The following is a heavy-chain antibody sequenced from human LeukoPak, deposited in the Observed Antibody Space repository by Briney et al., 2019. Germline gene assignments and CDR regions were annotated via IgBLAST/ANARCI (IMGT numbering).Heavy chain of an antibody. CDR3: ARGAHPFGSGMTLNWFDP. J-gene: IGHJ5*02. D-gene: IGHD3-10*01. Sequence: GGSLRLSCAASGFNFSTYAMHWVRQAPGKGLEWVADISYDGGSEYYLDSVEGRFTISRDNYQNTLYLQMNSLRPDDTAMFHCARGAHPFGSGMTLNWFDPWGQGTLVTVSS. V-gene: IGHV3-30*04. CDR1: GFNFSTYA. CDR2: ISYDGGSE.